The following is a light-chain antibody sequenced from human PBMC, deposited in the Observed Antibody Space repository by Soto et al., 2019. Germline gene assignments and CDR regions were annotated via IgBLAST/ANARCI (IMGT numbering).Light chain of an antibody. Sequence: EIVLTQSPATLSLSPGGSATLSCRASQSVSSFLAWYQQKPGRAPRLLIYDATNRATGIPARFSGSGSGTDFTLTISSLDPEDFAVYYCQQRTDGITFGQGTRLEIK. CDR2: DAT. J-gene: IGKJ5*01. CDR1: QSVSSF. CDR3: QQRTDGIT. V-gene: IGKV3-11*01.